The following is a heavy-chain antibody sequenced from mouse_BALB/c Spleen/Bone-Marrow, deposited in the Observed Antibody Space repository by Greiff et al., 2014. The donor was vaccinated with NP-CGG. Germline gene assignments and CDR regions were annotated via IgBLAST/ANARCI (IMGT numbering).Heavy chain of an antibody. V-gene: IGHV1-87*01. CDR3: ARVFYGSTSAY. D-gene: IGHD1-1*01. CDR1: GYTFTGYW. CDR2: IYPGDGDT. J-gene: IGHJ2*01. Sequence: QVQLQQPGAELARPGASVKLSCKASGYTFTGYWMQWVKQRPGQGLEWIGIIYPGDGDTRYTQKFKGKATLTADKSSSTAYMQLRNLASEDSAVYYCARVFYGSTSAYWGQGTTLTVSS.